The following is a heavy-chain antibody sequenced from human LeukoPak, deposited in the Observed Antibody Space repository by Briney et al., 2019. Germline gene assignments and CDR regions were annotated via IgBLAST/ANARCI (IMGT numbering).Heavy chain of an antibody. CDR3: ARYTANTAGYSFDF. J-gene: IGHJ4*02. Sequence: SEALSLTCTVSGYSISSGYYWSWFRHPPRKGLVWIATINYSGGTSYNLPLKSRVTISVDTSKNQCSLKLGSVTAASTAVYYCARYTANTAGYSFDFWGQGALVTVSS. CDR1: GYSISSGYY. CDR2: INYSGGT. D-gene: IGHD3-22*01. V-gene: IGHV4-38-2*02.